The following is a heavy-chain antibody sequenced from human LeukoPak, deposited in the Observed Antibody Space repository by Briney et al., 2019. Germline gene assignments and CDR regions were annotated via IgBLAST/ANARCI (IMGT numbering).Heavy chain of an antibody. V-gene: IGHV4-31*03. Sequence: SETLSLTCTVSGGSISSGGYYWSWIRQHPGKGLEWIGYIYYGGSTYYNPSLKSRVTISVDTSKNQFSLKLSSVTAADTAVYYCARARRYSNYYYYYGMDVWGQGTTVTVSS. D-gene: IGHD4-11*01. CDR3: ARARRYSNYYYYYGMDV. J-gene: IGHJ6*02. CDR1: GGSISSGGYY. CDR2: IYYGGST.